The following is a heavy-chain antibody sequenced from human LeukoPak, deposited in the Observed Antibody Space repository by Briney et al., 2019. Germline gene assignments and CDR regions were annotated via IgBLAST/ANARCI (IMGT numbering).Heavy chain of an antibody. J-gene: IGHJ4*02. Sequence: GGSLRLSCAASGFTVSSNYMSWVRQAPGKGLEWVSLIYIGGRTYYADSVKGRFTVSRDNSKNTLYLQMNSLRAEDTAVYYCARDLGPLATTLVTPTFDYWGQGTLVTVSS. CDR3: ARDLGPLATTLVTPTFDY. V-gene: IGHV3-66*01. D-gene: IGHD4-23*01. CDR2: IYIGGRT. CDR1: GFTVSSNY.